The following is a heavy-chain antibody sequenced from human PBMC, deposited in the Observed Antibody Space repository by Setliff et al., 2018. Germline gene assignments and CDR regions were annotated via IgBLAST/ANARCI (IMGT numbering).Heavy chain of an antibody. V-gene: IGHV4-34*01. CDR2: INHSGTT. D-gene: IGHD6-6*01. CDR1: GGTFSDYY. Sequence: SETLSLTCGAYGGTFSDYYWTWIRQPPEKGLEWIGEINHSGTTNYNPSLKSRVTMSVDTSKNQFSLKLSCLTAADTAVYYCARGRNIAARLLDSWGQGTLVTVSS. J-gene: IGHJ4*02. CDR3: ARGRNIAARLLDS.